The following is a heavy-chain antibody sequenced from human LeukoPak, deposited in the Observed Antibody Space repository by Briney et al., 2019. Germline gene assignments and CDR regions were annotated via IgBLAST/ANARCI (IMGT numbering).Heavy chain of an antibody. CDR2: FDPEDGET. Sequence: ASVKVSCKVSGYTLTELSMHWVRQAPGKGLEWMGGFDPEDGETIYAQKFQGRVTMTEDTSTDTAYMELSSLRSEDTAVYYCATNVDIVATIYYWGQGTLVTVSS. J-gene: IGHJ4*02. CDR3: ATNVDIVATIYY. CDR1: GYTLTELS. D-gene: IGHD5-12*01. V-gene: IGHV1-24*01.